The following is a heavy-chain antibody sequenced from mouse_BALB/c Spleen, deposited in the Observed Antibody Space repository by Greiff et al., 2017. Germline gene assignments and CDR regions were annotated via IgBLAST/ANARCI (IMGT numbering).Heavy chain of an antibody. J-gene: IGHJ4*01. V-gene: IGHV5-6-5*01. CDR3: ARGGYGFAMDY. CDR1: GFTFSSYA. CDR2: ISSGGST. Sequence: EVKLMESGGGLVKPGGSLKLSCAASGFTFSSYAMSWVRQTPEKRLEWVASISSGGSTYYPDSVKGRFTISRDNARNILYLQMSSLRSEDTAMYYCARGGYGFAMDYWGQGTSVTVSS. D-gene: IGHD1-2*01.